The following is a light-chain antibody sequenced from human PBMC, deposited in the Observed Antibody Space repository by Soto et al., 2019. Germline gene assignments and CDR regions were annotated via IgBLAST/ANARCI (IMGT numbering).Light chain of an antibody. CDR2: EIS. CDR3: SSYTYSGTLVV. J-gene: IGLJ3*02. CDR1: SNDVGGYHY. V-gene: IGLV2-14*01. Sequence: QSALTQPASVSGSPGQSITISCTGTSNDVGGYHYVSWYQQYPGKAPNLIIYEISHRPSGVSNRFSGSKSGNTASLTISGLQPEDEADYYCSSYTYSGTLVVFGGGTKVTVL.